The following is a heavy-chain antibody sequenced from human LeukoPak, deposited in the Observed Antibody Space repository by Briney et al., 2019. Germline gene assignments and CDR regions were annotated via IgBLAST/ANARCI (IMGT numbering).Heavy chain of an antibody. CDR3: STGSGHAFDI. D-gene: IGHD3-10*01. V-gene: IGHV3-74*01. J-gene: IGHJ3*02. Sequence: GGSLRLSCAASGFTFSSYWMHWVRQVPGKGLVWVSRINSDGSSTSYADSVKGRFTISRDDAKNTLYVQMNSLRAEDTAVYYCSTGSGHAFDIWGRGTMVTVS. CDR1: GFTFSSYW. CDR2: INSDGSST.